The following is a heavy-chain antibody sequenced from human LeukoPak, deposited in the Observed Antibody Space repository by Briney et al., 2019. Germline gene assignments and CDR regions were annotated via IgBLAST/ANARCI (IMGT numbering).Heavy chain of an antibody. Sequence: SVHVSCKLSGYTLTELYLHWVRQAPGNGLEGTGGFDPEHGETIYAQKFQGRVTMTEDTSTYTAYMAMSSLRSEDTAVYYCATFPITMVRGLLAGGLEYWGQGTLVTVSS. D-gene: IGHD3-10*01. J-gene: IGHJ4*02. CDR3: ATFPITMVRGLLAGGLEY. V-gene: IGHV1-24*01. CDR2: FDPEHGET. CDR1: GYTLTELY.